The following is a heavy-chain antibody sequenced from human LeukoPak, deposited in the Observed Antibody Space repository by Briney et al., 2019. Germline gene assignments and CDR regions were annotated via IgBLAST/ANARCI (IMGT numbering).Heavy chain of an antibody. Sequence: SETLSLTCTVSGGSISSYYWSWIRQPPGKGLEWIGYIYYSGSTNYNPSLKSRVTISVDTSKNQFSLKLSSVTAADTAVYYCAREMVRGPMGHWGQGTLSPSPQ. CDR3: AREMVRGPMGH. J-gene: IGHJ4*02. CDR2: IYYSGST. CDR1: GGSISSYY. D-gene: IGHD3-10*01. V-gene: IGHV4-59*01.